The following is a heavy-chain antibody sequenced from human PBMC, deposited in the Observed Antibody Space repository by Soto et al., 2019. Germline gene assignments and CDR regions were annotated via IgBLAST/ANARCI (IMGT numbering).Heavy chain of an antibody. CDR3: AREGSDLSTSGYYYYGMDV. Sequence: SVKVSCKASGCTFSSYASSWVRQAPGQGLEWMGGIIPIFGTANYAQKFQGRVTITAGKSTSTAYMELSSLRSEDTAVYYCAREGSDLSTSGYYYYGMDVWGQGTPVPVSS. J-gene: IGHJ6*02. CDR1: GCTFSSYA. D-gene: IGHD2-15*01. CDR2: IIPIFGTA. V-gene: IGHV1-69*06.